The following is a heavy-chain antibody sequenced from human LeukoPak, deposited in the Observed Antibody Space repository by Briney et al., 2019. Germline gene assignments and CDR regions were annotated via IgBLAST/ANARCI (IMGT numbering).Heavy chain of an antibody. D-gene: IGHD4-17*01. CDR1: GFTFSSDA. CDR2: ILSDGSKT. V-gene: IGHV3-30*02. CDR3: ARDPRLRGTYYFDY. J-gene: IGHJ4*02. Sequence: GGSLRLSCAASGFTFSSDAMHWVRQAPGKGLEWVAIILSDGSKTYYPDSVRGRFTISRDNSKNTLYLQMNSLRAEDTAVYYCARDPRLRGTYYFDYWGQGTLVTVSS.